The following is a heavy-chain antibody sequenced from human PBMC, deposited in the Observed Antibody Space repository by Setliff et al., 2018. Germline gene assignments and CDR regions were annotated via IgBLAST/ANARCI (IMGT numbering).Heavy chain of an antibody. D-gene: IGHD6-13*01. J-gene: IGHJ3*01. CDR3: ARGGRGSSMT. Sequence: SETLSLTCTVSGYSISSGYYWGWIRRPPGKGLEWIGSIYHSGSTYXNPSLKSRVTISVDTSKNQFSLKLSSVTAADTAVYYCARGGRGSSMTWGQGTMVTVSS. CDR1: GYSISSGYY. CDR2: IYHSGST. V-gene: IGHV4-38-2*02.